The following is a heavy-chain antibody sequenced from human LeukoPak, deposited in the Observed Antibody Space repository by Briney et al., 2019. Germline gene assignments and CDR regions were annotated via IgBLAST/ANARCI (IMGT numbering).Heavy chain of an antibody. CDR2: ISYNGSP. Sequence: SETLALTCTVSGGSISNSYWSWIRLPPGKGLEWIGYISYNGSPDYSPSLKSRVTISSDTSKNQFSLKLSSVTAADTAVYYCARDTAKRFAFDIWGQGTMVTVSS. CDR1: GGSISNSY. J-gene: IGHJ3*02. CDR3: ARDTAKRFAFDI. V-gene: IGHV4-59*12.